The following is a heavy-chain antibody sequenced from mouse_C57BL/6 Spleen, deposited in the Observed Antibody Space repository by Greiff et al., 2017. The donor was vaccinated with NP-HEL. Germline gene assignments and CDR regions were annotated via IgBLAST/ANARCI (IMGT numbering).Heavy chain of an antibody. CDR1: GYTFTSYW. CDR3: ARRGTGTDY. V-gene: IGHV1-69*01. CDR2: IDPSGSYT. D-gene: IGHD4-1*01. J-gene: IGHJ2*01. Sequence: VQLQQPGAELVMPGASVKLSCKASGYTFTSYWMHWVKQRPGQGLEWIGEIDPSGSYTNYNQKFKGKSTLTVYKSSSTAYMQLSSLTSEDSAVYYCARRGTGTDYWGQGTTLTVSS.